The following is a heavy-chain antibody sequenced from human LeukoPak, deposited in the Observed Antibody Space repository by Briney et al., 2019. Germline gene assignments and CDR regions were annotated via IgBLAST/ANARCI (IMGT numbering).Heavy chain of an antibody. CDR3: AKEGVIWTLNRYFDY. Sequence: PGGSLRLSCAASGFTFSSYGMHWVRQAPGKGLEWVAVISYDGYNKYYADSVKGRFTISRDNSKNTLHLQMNSLRAEDTAVYYCAKEGVIWTLNRYFDYWGQGTLVSVSS. J-gene: IGHJ4*02. D-gene: IGHD3/OR15-3a*01. CDR2: ISYDGYNK. V-gene: IGHV3-30*18. CDR1: GFTFSSYG.